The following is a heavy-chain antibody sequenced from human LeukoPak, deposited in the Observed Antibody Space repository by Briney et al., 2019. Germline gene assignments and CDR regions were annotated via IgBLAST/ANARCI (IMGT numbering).Heavy chain of an antibody. J-gene: IGHJ4*02. D-gene: IGHD3-9*01. CDR3: ARDSALRYFDYEWYFDY. CDR1: GGSISSSSYY. CDR2: IYYSGST. Sequence: SETLSLTCTVSGGSISSSSYYWGWIRQPPGKGLEWIGSIYYSGSTYYNPSLKSRVTISVDTSKNQFSLKLSSVTAADTAVYYCARDSALRYFDYEWYFDYWGQGTLVTVSS. V-gene: IGHV4-39*07.